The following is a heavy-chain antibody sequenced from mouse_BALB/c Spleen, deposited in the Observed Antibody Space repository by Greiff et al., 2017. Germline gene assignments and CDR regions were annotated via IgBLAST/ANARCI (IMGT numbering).Heavy chain of an antibody. Sequence: EVNVVESGGGLVQPGGSRKLSCAASGFTFSSFGMHWVRQAPEKGLEWVAYISSGSSTIYYADTVKGRFTISRDNPKNTLFLQMTSLRSEDTAMYYCAREDYGYWFAYWGQGTLVTVSA. V-gene: IGHV5-17*02. CDR2: ISSGSSTI. CDR1: GFTFSSFG. CDR3: AREDYGYWFAY. D-gene: IGHD1-2*01. J-gene: IGHJ3*01.